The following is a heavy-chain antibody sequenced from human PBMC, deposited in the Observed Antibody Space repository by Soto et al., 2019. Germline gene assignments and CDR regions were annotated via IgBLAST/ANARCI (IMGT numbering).Heavy chain of an antibody. CDR1: GGSISSGGYY. Sequence: SETLSLTCTVSGGSISSGGYYWSWIRQHPGKGLEWIGYIYYSGSTYYNPSLKSRVTISVDTSKNQFSLKLSSVTAADTAVYYCARDTGRAYYDFWSGPFDIWGQGTMVTGSS. CDR3: ARDTGRAYYDFWSGPFDI. V-gene: IGHV4-31*03. J-gene: IGHJ3*02. D-gene: IGHD3-3*01. CDR2: IYYSGST.